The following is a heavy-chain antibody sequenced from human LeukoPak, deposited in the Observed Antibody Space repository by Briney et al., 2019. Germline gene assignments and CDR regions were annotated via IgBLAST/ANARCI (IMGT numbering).Heavy chain of an antibody. Sequence: GGSLRLSCAASGFTFTNYVMNWVRQAPGKGLEWVSSITGTADKTYDADSVKGRFTISRGNSKNTLSLQMSSLRVEDTAIYYCAKEAYDSSGYYYDYWGQGTLVTVSS. D-gene: IGHD3-22*01. CDR1: GFTFTNYV. V-gene: IGHV3-23*01. J-gene: IGHJ4*02. CDR3: AKEAYDSSGYYYDY. CDR2: ITGTADKT.